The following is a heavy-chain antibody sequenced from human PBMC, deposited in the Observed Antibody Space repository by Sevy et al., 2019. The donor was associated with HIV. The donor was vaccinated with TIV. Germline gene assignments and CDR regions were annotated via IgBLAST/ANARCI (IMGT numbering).Heavy chain of an antibody. D-gene: IGHD1-1*01. CDR1: GGSISSYF. Sequence: SETLSLTCSVSGGSISSYFWTWVPQSPGKGLEWIGNIYFTGNTDYSPSLKSRVTLSLDTSKSQFSLTLKSVTAADTAIYFCARASTTRPRVLDYWGQGTLVTVSS. CDR2: IYFTGNT. V-gene: IGHV4-59*01. CDR3: ARASTTRPRVLDY. J-gene: IGHJ4*02.